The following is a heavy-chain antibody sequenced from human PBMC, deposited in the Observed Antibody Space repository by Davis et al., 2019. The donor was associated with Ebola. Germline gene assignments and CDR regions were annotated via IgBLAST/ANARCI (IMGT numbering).Heavy chain of an antibody. J-gene: IGHJ1*01. V-gene: IGHV3-43*02. CDR3: ARGVLS. CDR1: GFTFNDYA. Sequence: GGSLRLSCAASGFTFNDYAMHWVRQAPGKGLEWIALIGGDGHSTYYADSVKGRFAISRDNAKNSLYLHMTSLRAEDTAVYFCARGVLSWGQGTLVTVSS. CDR2: IGGDGHST. D-gene: IGHD3-10*02.